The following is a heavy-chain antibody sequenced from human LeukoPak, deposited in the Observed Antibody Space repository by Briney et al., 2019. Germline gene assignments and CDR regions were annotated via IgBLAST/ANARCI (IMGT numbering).Heavy chain of an antibody. D-gene: IGHD6-19*01. CDR3: ARVGSGLYSFDY. J-gene: IGHJ4*02. CDR2: VYYSGST. V-gene: IGHV4-59*01. Sequence: SETLSLTCTVSGGSISSYYLSWIRQPPGKGLEWIGYVYYSGSTNYNPSLKSRVTISVDTSKNQFSLKLSSVTAADTAVYYCARVGSGLYSFDYWRQGTLVTVSS. CDR1: GGSISSYY.